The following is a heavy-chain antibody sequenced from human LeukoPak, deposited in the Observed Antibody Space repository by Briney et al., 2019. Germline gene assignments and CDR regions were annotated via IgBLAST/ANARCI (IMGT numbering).Heavy chain of an antibody. V-gene: IGHV1-18*01. CDR2: ISAYNGNT. CDR1: GYTFTNYG. Sequence: ASVKVSCTTSGYTFTNYGLSWVRQAPGQGLEWMGWISAYNGNTDYAQNLQGRVTLTTDTSTTTAYMELRSLGSDDTAVYYCARDQSLVAYSSTWFDYWGQGTLVTVSS. D-gene: IGHD6-13*01. J-gene: IGHJ4*02. CDR3: ARDQSLVAYSSTWFDY.